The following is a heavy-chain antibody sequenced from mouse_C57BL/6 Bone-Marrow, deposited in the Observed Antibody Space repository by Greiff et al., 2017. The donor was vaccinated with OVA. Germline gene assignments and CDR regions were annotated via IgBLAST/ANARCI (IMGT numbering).Heavy chain of an antibody. D-gene: IGHD1-1*01. J-gene: IGHJ1*03. CDR1: GYTFTSYW. CDR3: ARGGVVAHYWYFDV. Sequence: QVQLQQPGAELVKPGASVKMSCKASGYTFTSYWITWVKQRPGQGLEWIGDIYPGSGSTNYNEKFKSKATLTVDTSSSTAYMQLSSLTSEDSAVYYGARGGVVAHYWYFDVWGTGTTVTVSS. CDR2: IYPGSGST. V-gene: IGHV1-55*01.